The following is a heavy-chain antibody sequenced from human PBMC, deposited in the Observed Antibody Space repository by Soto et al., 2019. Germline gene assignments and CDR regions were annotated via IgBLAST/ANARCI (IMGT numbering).Heavy chain of an antibody. CDR1: VFTFSSYS. V-gene: IGHV3-23*01. CDR2: ISDSGGNT. D-gene: IGHD3-10*01. J-gene: IGHJ5*02. CDR3: SKWSGFGDA. Sequence: EVQLTESGGGLVQPGGSLRLSCAASVFTFSSYSMTWVRQAPGKGLEWVSGISDSGGNTWYADSVKGRFTISRDNSKNTLFLQMNSLRAEDTAVYFCSKWSGFGDAWGQGTLVTVSS.